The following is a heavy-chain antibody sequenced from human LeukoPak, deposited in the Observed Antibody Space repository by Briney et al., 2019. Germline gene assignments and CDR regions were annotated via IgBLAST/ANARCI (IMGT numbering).Heavy chain of an antibody. D-gene: IGHD3-22*01. V-gene: IGHV3-33*01. Sequence: GGCLRLSCAASGFTFSSYGMPWVRQAPGKGLEWVAVIWYDGSNKYYADSVKGRFTISRDNSKNTLYLQMNSLRAEDTAVYYCARDYYDSSGYCDYWGQGTLVTVSS. CDR2: IWYDGSNK. J-gene: IGHJ4*02. CDR3: ARDYYDSSGYCDY. CDR1: GFTFSSYG.